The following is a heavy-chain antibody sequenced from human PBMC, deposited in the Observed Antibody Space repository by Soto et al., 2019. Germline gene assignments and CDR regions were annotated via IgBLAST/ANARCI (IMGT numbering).Heavy chain of an antibody. D-gene: IGHD5-12*01. J-gene: IGHJ4*02. V-gene: IGHV4-39*01. CDR1: GGSISSSSYY. CDR2: IYYSGST. CDR3: VRRGGGYSGYDNGNDY. Sequence: PSETLSLTCTVSGGSISSSSYYWGWIRQPPGKGLEWIGSIYYSGSTYYNRSLKSRVTISVDTSKNQFSLKLSSVTAADTAVYYCVRRGGGYSGYDNGNDYWGKETRVTVSS.